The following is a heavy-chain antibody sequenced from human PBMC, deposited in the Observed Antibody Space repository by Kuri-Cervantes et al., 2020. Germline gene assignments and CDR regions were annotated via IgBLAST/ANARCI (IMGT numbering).Heavy chain of an antibody. CDR1: GGSIISNTYS. J-gene: IGHJ4*02. V-gene: IGHV4-39*01. CDR2: VSYSGTT. CDR3: ASDYSSAWSELDN. D-gene: IGHD6-19*01. Sequence: SETLSLTCTVSGGSIISNTYSWAWVRQPPGKGLEWIGSVSYSGTTHYNPSLKSRVTMTADTSKSQFSLELSSVTAADTAMYYCASDYSSAWSELDNWGQGILVTVSS.